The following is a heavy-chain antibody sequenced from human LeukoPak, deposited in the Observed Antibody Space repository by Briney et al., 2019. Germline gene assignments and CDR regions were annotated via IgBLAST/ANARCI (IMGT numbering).Heavy chain of an antibody. CDR3: ARQAIQLWFDY. D-gene: IGHD5-18*01. Sequence: SQTLSLTCTVSGGSISSGGYYWSRIRQHPGKGLEWIGYIYYSGSTYYNPSLKSRVTISVDTSKNQFSLKLSSVTAADTAVYYCARQAIQLWFDYWGQGTLVTVSS. CDR1: GGSISSGGYY. CDR2: IYYSGST. V-gene: IGHV4-31*03. J-gene: IGHJ5*01.